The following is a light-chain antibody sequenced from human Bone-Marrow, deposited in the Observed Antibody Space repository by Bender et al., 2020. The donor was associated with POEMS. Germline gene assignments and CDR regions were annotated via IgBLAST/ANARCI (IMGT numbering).Light chain of an antibody. V-gene: IGLV2-14*01. CDR2: DVS. CDR3: SSYTTTTTRV. Sequence: SGLTQPASVSGSPGQSTTISCVGTSSDVGGYDYVAWYQQHPGKAPRLLIFDVSNRPSGVSDRFSGSKSGNTASLSITGLQAEDEADYYCSSYTTTTTRVFGGGTTLTVL. CDR1: SSDVGGYDY. J-gene: IGLJ2*01.